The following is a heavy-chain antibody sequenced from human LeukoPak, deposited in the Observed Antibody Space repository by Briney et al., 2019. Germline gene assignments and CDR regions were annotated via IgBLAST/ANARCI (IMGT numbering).Heavy chain of an antibody. V-gene: IGHV3-23*01. CDR3: AKDADMFVVRGVIPTDY. Sequence: GESLKISCKGSGYSFTSYWIGWVRQMPGKGLEWVSAISGSGGSTYYADSVKGRFTISRDNSKNTLYLQMNSLRAEDTAVYYCAKDADMFVVRGVIPTDYWGQGTLVTVSS. CDR1: GYSFTSYW. D-gene: IGHD3-10*01. CDR2: ISGSGGST. J-gene: IGHJ4*02.